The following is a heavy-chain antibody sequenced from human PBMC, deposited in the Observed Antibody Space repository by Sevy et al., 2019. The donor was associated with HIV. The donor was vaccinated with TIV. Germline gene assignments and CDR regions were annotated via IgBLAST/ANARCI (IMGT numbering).Heavy chain of an antibody. V-gene: IGHV4-38-2*01. J-gene: IGHJ6*02. CDR2: ISHSGST. CDR1: GYSISSGYY. Sequence: SKTLSLTCVVSGYSISSGYYWGWIRQPPGKGLEWIGSISHSGSTYYNPSLKSRVTISVDTSKNQYSLKLSSVTAADTAVYYCARVWSGSTYYYYYGLDVWGQGTTVTVSS. CDR3: ARVWSGSTYYYYYGLDV. D-gene: IGHD1-26*01.